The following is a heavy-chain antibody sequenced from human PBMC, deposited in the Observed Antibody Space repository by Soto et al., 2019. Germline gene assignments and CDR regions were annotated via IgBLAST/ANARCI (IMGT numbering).Heavy chain of an antibody. V-gene: IGHV1-69*06. D-gene: IGHD6-13*01. CDR3: ARQQGTAAANDY. CDR1: GGTFGSYS. CDR2: IIGIFGTA. Sequence: QVQLVQSGTEVKEPGSSVKVSCKASGGTFGSYSISWVRQAPGQGLEWVGGIIGIFGTANYAQKFQGRVTITADKSTSTAYMELSSLRSEDTAVYYCARQQGTAAANDYWGQGTLVTVSS. J-gene: IGHJ4*02.